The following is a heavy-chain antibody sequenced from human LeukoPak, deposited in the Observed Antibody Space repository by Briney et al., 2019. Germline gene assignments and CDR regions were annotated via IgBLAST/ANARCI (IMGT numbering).Heavy chain of an antibody. CDR2: IYYSGST. CDR1: GGSINSFY. Sequence: PSETLSLTCSVSGGSINSFYWSWIRQPPGKGLEWIGYIYYSGSTNYNPPLKSRVTISVDTSKNQFSLNLSSVTAADTAVYYCARHWGSRGAFDIWGQGTMVTVSS. J-gene: IGHJ3*02. V-gene: IGHV4-59*01. CDR3: ARHWGSRGAFDI. D-gene: IGHD7-27*01.